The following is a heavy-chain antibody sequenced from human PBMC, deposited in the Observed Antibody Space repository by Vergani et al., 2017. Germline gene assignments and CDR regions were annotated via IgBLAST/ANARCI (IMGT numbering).Heavy chain of an antibody. V-gene: IGHV4-39*01. CDR1: GDSIISRSYY. CDR2: IYNSGNG. CDR3: ASGKYYSDSTSHFRGRYFDV. D-gene: IGHD3-16*01. J-gene: IGHJ2*01. Sequence: QMQLQESGPGLVKASETLSLTCTVSGDSIISRSYYWGWIRQPPGKGLEWIGSIYNSGNGDSSSSLKSRVTISADTSKNQFSLGLTSVTAADTAVYYCASGKYYSDSTSHFRGRYFDVWGRDTLVAVPS.